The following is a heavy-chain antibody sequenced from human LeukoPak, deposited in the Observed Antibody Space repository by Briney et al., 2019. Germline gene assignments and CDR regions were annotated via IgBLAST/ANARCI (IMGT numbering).Heavy chain of an antibody. Sequence: PSETLSLTCAVYGGSFSGYYWSWIRQPPGKGLEWIGETNHSGSTNYNPSLKSRVTISVDTSKNQFSLKLSSVTAADTAVYYCARVGGSYYGYSSAIDYWGQGTLVTVSS. V-gene: IGHV4-34*01. CDR1: GGSFSGYY. CDR3: ARVGGSYYGYSSAIDY. D-gene: IGHD1-26*01. CDR2: TNHSGST. J-gene: IGHJ4*02.